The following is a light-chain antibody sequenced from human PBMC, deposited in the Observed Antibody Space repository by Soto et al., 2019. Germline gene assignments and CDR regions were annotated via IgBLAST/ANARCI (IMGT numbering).Light chain of an antibody. Sequence: EIVLTQSPGTLSLSPGERATVSCRASQCVSSSYLAWYQQKPGQAPRLLIYGASSRATGIPDRFSGSGSGTDFTLTISRLEPEDFAVYYCQQYGSSPTFGGGTKVEIK. CDR1: QCVSSSY. CDR2: GAS. CDR3: QQYGSSPT. J-gene: IGKJ4*01. V-gene: IGKV3-20*01.